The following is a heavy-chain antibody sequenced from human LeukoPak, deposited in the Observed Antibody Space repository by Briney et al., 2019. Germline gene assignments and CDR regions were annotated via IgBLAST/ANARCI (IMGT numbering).Heavy chain of an antibody. Sequence: GGSLRLSCTASGITFSSYAMSWVRQAPGKGLEWVSSISGSGNRTYYADSVKGRFTTSRDNSKNTLYLQMNSLRAEDTAVYSCAKGAGFSSSWYFDYWGQGTLVTVSS. CDR2: ISGSGNRT. CDR3: AKGAGFSSSWYFDY. J-gene: IGHJ4*02. CDR1: GITFSSYA. D-gene: IGHD6-13*01. V-gene: IGHV3-23*01.